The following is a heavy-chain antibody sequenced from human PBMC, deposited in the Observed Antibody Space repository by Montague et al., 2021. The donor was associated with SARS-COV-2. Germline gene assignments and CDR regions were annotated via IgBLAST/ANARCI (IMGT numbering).Heavy chain of an antibody. D-gene: IGHD3-22*01. CDR2: IYGSGNN. V-gene: IGHV4-39*02. CDR1: GGSISSSCYC. CDR3: ARDGRTRSGMIDEVIGYFDY. J-gene: IGHJ4*02. Sequence: SETLSLTCTVSGGSISSSCYCWGWIRQPPGKGRDWIRNIYGSGNNNYNPSLQSPVTIAIDKSKNQFSLKLSSVTAADTAVYYCARDGRTRSGMIDEVIGYFDYWGQGTLVTVSS.